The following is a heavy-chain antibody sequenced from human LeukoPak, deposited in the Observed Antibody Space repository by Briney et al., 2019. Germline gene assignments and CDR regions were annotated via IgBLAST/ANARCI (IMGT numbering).Heavy chain of an antibody. Sequence: GASVKVSCKASGYTFTGYYMHWVRQAPGQGLEWMGWINPNSGGTNYAQKFQGRVTMTTDTSTSTAYMELRSLRSDDTAVYYCARENEWGDYYYYMDVWGKGTTVTVSS. V-gene: IGHV1-2*02. CDR1: GYTFTGYY. D-gene: IGHD1-1*01. CDR3: ARENEWGDYYYYMDV. J-gene: IGHJ6*03. CDR2: INPNSGGT.